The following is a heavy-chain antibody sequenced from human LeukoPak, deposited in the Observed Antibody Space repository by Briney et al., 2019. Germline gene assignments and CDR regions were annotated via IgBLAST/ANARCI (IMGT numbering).Heavy chain of an antibody. D-gene: IGHD6-13*01. CDR1: GFTFGDYA. V-gene: IGHV3-9*01. J-gene: IGHJ4*02. CDR2: ISWNSGSI. CDR3: AKDSSSSWCRDFDY. Sequence: GGSLTLPCAASGFTFGDYAMNWVRQPPGKGLEWFGGISWNSGSIGYAHSVKGRFTISRDNANNALYLQMNSLRAEDTAFYYCAKDSSSSWCRDFDYWGQGTLVTVSS.